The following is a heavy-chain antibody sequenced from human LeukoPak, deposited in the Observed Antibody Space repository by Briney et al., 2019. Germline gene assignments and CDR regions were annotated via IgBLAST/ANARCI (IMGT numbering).Heavy chain of an antibody. D-gene: IGHD4-17*01. V-gene: IGHV4-39*07. CDR2: IYHSGST. CDR3: ARPSGGDYALDY. Sequence: PSETLSLTCTVSGGSISSGTYYWAWIRQPPGKGLEWIGTIYHSGSTYYNPSLKSRVTISVDTSKNQFSLKLSSVTAADTAVYYCARPSGGDYALDYWGQGTLVTVSS. CDR1: GGSISSGTYY. J-gene: IGHJ4*02.